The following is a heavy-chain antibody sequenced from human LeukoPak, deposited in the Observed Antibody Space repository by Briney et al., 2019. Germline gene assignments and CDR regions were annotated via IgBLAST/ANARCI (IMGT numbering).Heavy chain of an antibody. Sequence: GGSLRLSCAASGFTFASYVMSWVRQAPGKGLEWVSTISVSGDGTYYTDSVKGRFTISRDNSKNTLYLQMNSLRAEDTAVYFCARGKYCSSTSCYFMDYWFDPWGQGTLVTVSS. D-gene: IGHD2-2*01. CDR3: ARGKYCSSTSCYFMDYWFDP. CDR1: GFTFASYV. J-gene: IGHJ5*02. CDR2: ISVSGDGT. V-gene: IGHV3-23*01.